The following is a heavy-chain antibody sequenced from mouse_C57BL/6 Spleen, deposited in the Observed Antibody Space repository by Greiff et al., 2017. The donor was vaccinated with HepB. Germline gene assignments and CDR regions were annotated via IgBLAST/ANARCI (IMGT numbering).Heavy chain of an antibody. CDR3: ARSPSNSWFAY. J-gene: IGHJ3*01. Sequence: EVKLVESGGGLVQPGGSLSLSCAASGFTFTDYYMSWVRQPPGKALEWLGFIRNKANGYTTEYSASVKGRFTISRDNSQSILYLQMNALRAEDSATYYCARSPSNSWFAYWGQGTLVTVSA. CDR1: GFTFTDYY. V-gene: IGHV7-3*01. D-gene: IGHD4-1*01. CDR2: IRNKANGYTT.